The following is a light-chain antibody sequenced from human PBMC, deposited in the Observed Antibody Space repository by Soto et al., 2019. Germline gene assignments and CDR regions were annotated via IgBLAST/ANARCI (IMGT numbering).Light chain of an antibody. CDR3: QQYNSYLFT. J-gene: IGKJ3*01. V-gene: IGKV1-5*01. CDR1: QSISSW. Sequence: DIQMTQSPSTLSASVGDRVTITCRASQSISSWLAWYQQKPGKAPKLLIYDASSLESGVPSRFSGSGSGTEFTLTISRLQPDDFATYYRQQYNSYLFTFGPGTKVDIK. CDR2: DAS.